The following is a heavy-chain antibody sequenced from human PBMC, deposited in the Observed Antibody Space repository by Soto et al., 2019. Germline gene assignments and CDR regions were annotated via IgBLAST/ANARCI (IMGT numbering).Heavy chain of an antibody. CDR2: IKSKTDGGTT. D-gene: IGHD6-6*01. Sequence: GGSLRLSCAASGFTFSNAWMSWVRQAPGKGLEWVGRIKSKTDGGTTDYAAPVKGRFTISRDDSKNTLYLQMNSLKTEDTAVYYCANPESIAARLDYWGQGTLVTVSS. J-gene: IGHJ4*02. V-gene: IGHV3-15*01. CDR3: ANPESIAARLDY. CDR1: GFTFSNAW.